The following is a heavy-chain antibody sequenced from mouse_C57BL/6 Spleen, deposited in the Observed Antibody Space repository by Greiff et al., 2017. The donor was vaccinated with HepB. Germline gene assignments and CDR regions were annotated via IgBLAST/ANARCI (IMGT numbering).Heavy chain of an antibody. CDR1: GYSFTGYY. Sequence: VQLQQSGPELVKPGASVKISCKASGYSFTGYYMNWVKQSPEKSLEWIGEINPSTGGTTYNQKFKAKATLTVDKSSSTAYMQLKSLTSEDSAVYYCARRRDYYSNYVWAYWGQGTLVTVSA. CDR2: INPSTGGT. V-gene: IGHV1-42*01. D-gene: IGHD2-5*01. CDR3: ARRRDYYSNYVWAY. J-gene: IGHJ3*01.